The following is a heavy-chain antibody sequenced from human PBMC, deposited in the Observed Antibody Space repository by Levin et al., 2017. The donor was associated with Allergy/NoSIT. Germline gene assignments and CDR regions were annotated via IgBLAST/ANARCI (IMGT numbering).Heavy chain of an antibody. V-gene: IGHV3-74*01. J-gene: IGHJ4*02. D-gene: IGHD1-26*01. CDR3: ARGLIVGATSGGDY. CDR1: GFTFSSYW. CDR2: INSDGSNK. Sequence: GGSLRLSCAASGFTFSSYWMHWVRQAPGKGLVWVSRINSDGSNKNYADSVKGRFPISRDNAKNTLYLQMNSLRAEDTAVYYCARGLIVGATSGGDYWGQGILVTVSS.